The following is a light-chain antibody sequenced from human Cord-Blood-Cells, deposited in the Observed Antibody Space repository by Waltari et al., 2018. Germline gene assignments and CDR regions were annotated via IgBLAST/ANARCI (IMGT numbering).Light chain of an antibody. CDR3: CSYAGSNWV. Sequence: QSALTPPASVSGSPGQSITISCTGTSSDVGRYNLVSWYQQHPGKAPKLMIYEGSKRPSGVSNRFSGSKSGNTASLTISGLQAEDEADYYCCSYAGSNWVFGGGTKLTVL. J-gene: IGLJ3*02. V-gene: IGLV2-23*01. CDR1: SSDVGRYNL. CDR2: EGS.